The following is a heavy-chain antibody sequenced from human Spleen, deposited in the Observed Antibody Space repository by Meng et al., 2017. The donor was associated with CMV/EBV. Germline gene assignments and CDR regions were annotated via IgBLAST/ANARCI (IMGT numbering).Heavy chain of an antibody. Sequence: GGSLRLSCAASGFISSSYSMNWVRQAPGMGLEWVSSISGSSTYIYYADSVKGRFTISRDNAKNSLYLQMNSLRVEDTAVYYCAEDFGVVTPTSFAYWGQGTLVTVSS. J-gene: IGHJ4*02. V-gene: IGHV3-21*04. D-gene: IGHD3-3*01. CDR2: ISGSSTYI. CDR3: AEDFGVVTPTSFAY. CDR1: GFISSSYS.